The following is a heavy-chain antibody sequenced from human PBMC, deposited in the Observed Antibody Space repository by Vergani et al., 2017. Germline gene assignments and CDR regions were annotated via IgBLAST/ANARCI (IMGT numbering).Heavy chain of an antibody. CDR2: ISDSINSI. CDR3: ARDSGMRWELGY. V-gene: IGHV3-48*01. Sequence: EVQLVESGGGLVQPGGSLRLSCAASGFTFSSYSMNWVRQAPGKGLEWVSYISDSINSIYYADSVKGRFTISRDHAKSALYLQINSLRAEETAVYYCARDSGMRWELGYWGQGTLVTVSS. CDR1: GFTFSSYS. J-gene: IGHJ4*02. D-gene: IGHD1-26*01.